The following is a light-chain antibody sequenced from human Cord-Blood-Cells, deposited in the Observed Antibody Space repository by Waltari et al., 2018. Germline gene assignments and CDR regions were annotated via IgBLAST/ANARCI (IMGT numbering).Light chain of an antibody. V-gene: IGLV3-1*01. CDR3: QAWDSSTVV. J-gene: IGLJ2*01. CDR2: QDS. Sequence: SYELTQPPSVSASPGQTASITCSGDQLGDKYACWYQQKPGQSPVLVIYQDSKRPSGIPERFSGSNSGNTATLTISGTQAMDEADYYCQAWDSSTVVFGGGTKLTVL. CDR1: QLGDKY.